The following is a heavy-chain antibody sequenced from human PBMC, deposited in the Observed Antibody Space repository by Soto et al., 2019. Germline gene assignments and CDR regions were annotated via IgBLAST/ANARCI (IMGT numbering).Heavy chain of an antibody. J-gene: IGHJ4*02. D-gene: IGHD3-22*01. CDR2: INAGNGNT. Sequence: ASVKVSCKASGYTFTSYAMQWVRQAPGQRLEWMGWINAGNGNTKYSQKFQGRVTITRDTSASTAYMELRGLRSEDTAVYYCAILGTYYFDNSDNYFDFWGQGTLVTVSS. CDR3: AILGTYYFDNSDNYFDF. CDR1: GYTFTSYA. V-gene: IGHV1-3*01.